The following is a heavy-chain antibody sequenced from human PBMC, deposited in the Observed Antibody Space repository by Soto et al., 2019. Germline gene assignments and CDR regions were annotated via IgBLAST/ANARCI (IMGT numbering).Heavy chain of an antibody. CDR3: TRSCGSYSFGY. D-gene: IGHD1-26*01. CDR2: IRSKTHNYAT. CDR1: GFTLSGSA. J-gene: IGHJ4*02. Sequence: EVQLVESGGGLVQPGESLKLSCAASGFTLSGSAVHWVRQASGKGLEWVGRIRSKTHNYATDYIASVKGRFTMSRDDSKNTAYLQMNGLKTDDTAVYYCTRSCGSYSFGYWGQGTLVTVSS. V-gene: IGHV3-73*02.